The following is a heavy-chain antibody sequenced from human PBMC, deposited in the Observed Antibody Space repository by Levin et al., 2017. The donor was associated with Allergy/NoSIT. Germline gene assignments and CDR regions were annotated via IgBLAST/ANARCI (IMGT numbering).Heavy chain of an antibody. D-gene: IGHD3-16*01. CDR2: IYGSGRT. V-gene: IGHV3-53*01. CDR3: ARELSFGDYVLGY. Sequence: GESLKISCAASGFSVSANYMSWVRQVPGKGLEWVSFIYGSGRTDYAPSVKGRATISRDNSKNILYLQMNNLRAEDTAVYFCARELSFGDYVLGYWGQGTLVTVSS. J-gene: IGHJ4*02. CDR1: GFSVSANY.